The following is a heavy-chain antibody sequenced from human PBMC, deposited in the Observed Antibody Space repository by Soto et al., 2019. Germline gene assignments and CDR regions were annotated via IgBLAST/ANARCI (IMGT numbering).Heavy chain of an antibody. CDR2: IYSDGST. J-gene: IGHJ4*02. V-gene: IGHV4-61*01. Sequence: SETLSLTCTVSGVSVNSGTSYWNWIRQPPGKGLEWIAYIYSDGSTNFNPSLRSRVTLSVDTSKNQFSLKLSSVTAADTAVYYCARGPRHRYECDYWGRGALVTVSS. D-gene: IGHD2-2*01. CDR1: GVSVNSGTSY. CDR3: ARGPRHRYECDY.